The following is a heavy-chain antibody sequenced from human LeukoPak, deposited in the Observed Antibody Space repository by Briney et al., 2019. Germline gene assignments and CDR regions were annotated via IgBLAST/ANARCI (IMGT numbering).Heavy chain of an antibody. CDR3: ARASLTILRYFDWSFDP. Sequence: SETLSLTCAVYGGSFSGYYWSWLRQPPGKGLEWIGEINHSGSTNYNPSLKSRVTISVDTSKNQFSLKLSSVTAADTAVYYCARASLTILRYFDWSFDPWGQGTLVTVSS. CDR2: INHSGST. CDR1: GGSFSGYY. J-gene: IGHJ5*02. D-gene: IGHD3-9*01. V-gene: IGHV4-34*01.